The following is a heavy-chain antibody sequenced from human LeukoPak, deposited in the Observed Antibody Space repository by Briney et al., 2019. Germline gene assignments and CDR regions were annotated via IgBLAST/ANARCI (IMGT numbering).Heavy chain of an antibody. J-gene: IGHJ4*02. CDR3: ARTAARRFDY. CDR1: GYTFPSYF. V-gene: IGHV1-46*01. CDR2: INPTGGST. D-gene: IGHD6-6*01. Sequence: ASVTVSCKASGYTFPSYFMHWVRQAPGQGLEWMGIINPTGGSTTYAQKFQGRVTMTRDTSTSTVYMELSSLRSDDTAVYYCARTAARRFDYWGQGTLVTVSS.